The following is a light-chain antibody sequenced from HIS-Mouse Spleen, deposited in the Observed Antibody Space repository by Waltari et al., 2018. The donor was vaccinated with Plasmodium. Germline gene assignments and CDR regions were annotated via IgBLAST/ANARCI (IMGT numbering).Light chain of an antibody. CDR1: QSVSSN. CDR2: GAS. V-gene: IGKV3-15*01. CDR3: QQYNNWSFT. J-gene: IGKJ3*01. Sequence: IVMTQSLATLPVSQGERATFPCRASQSVSSNLAWYQQKPGQAPRLLIYGASTRATGIPARFSGSGSGTEFTLTISSLQSEDFAVYYCQQYNNWSFTFGPGTKVDIK.